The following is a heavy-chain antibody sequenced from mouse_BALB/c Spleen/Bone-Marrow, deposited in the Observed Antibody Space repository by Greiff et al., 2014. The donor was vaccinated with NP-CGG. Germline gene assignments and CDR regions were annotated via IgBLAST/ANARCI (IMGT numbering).Heavy chain of an antibody. J-gene: IGHJ3*01. CDR1: GDSITSGY. CDR2: ISYSDST. CDR3: ARGYGNYRAWFAY. D-gene: IGHD2-1*01. Sequence: EVMLVESGPSLVKPSQTLSLTCSVTGDSITSGYWNWIRKFPGNKLEYMGYISYSDSTYYNPSLKSRISITRDTSKNQYYLQLKSVTTEDTATYYCARGYGNYRAWFAYWGQGTLVTVSA. V-gene: IGHV3-8*02.